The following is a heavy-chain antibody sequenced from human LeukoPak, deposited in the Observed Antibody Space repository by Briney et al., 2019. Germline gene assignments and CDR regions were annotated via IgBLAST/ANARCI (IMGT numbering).Heavy chain of an antibody. V-gene: IGHV4-39*07. CDR2: IYYSGST. CDR3: ARERCSGGSCYVDY. J-gene: IGHJ4*02. D-gene: IGHD2-15*01. Sequence: SETLSLTCTVSGGSISSSSYYWGWIRQPPGKGLEWIGSIYYSGSTYYNPSLKSRVTISVDTSKNQFSLKLSSVTAADTAVYYCARERCSGGSCYVDYWGQGTLVTVSS. CDR1: GGSISSSSYY.